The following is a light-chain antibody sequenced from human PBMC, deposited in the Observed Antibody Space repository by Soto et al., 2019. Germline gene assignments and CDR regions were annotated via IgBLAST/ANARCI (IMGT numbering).Light chain of an antibody. Sequence: QSALTQPASVSGSAGQSITISCTGSSSDVGAYKYVSWYQQYPGKAPKLIIYEVGHRPSGVSNRFSGSKSGNTASLTISGLQAEDEADYYCSSYTSSSVVFGGGTKLTVL. CDR2: EVG. J-gene: IGLJ2*01. CDR3: SSYTSSSVV. CDR1: SSDVGAYKY. V-gene: IGLV2-14*01.